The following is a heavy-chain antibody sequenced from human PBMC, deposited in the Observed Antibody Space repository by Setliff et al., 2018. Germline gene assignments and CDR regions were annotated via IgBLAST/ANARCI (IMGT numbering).Heavy chain of an antibody. D-gene: IGHD5-18*01. CDR2: IVPVFGTR. V-gene: IGHV1-69*13. CDR3: ARNIGMGQRDYFDY. Sequence: GASVKVSCKASGGTFNTYAINWVRQAPGQGLAWMGGIVPVFGTRNYAQKFQGRVTFSADDSANTAYMELTSLTSEDTAVYYCARNIGMGQRDYFDYWGQGTVVTVSS. CDR1: GGTFNTYA. J-gene: IGHJ4*02.